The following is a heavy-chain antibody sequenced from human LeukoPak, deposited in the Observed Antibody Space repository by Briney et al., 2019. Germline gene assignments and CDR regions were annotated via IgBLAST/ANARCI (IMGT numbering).Heavy chain of an antibody. D-gene: IGHD6-13*01. CDR2: ISGSGGST. J-gene: IGHJ4*02. Sequence: GGSLRLSCAASGFAFSSYAMRRVRQAPGKGLEWVSAISGSGGSTYYADSVKGRFTISRDNSKNTLYLQMNSLRAEDTAVYYCTKDSSSWDLDYWGQGTLVTVSS. CDR1: GFAFSSYA. V-gene: IGHV3-23*01. CDR3: TKDSSSWDLDY.